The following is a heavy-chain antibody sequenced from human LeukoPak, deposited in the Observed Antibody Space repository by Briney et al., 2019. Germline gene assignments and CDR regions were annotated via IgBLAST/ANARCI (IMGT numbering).Heavy chain of an antibody. J-gene: IGHJ3*02. D-gene: IGHD3-10*01. CDR3: ARLREFGFDI. V-gene: IGHV4-4*02. CDR1: GGSISSFNW. CDR2: IYHSGST. Sequence: PSGTLSLTCTVSGGSISSFNWWSWVRQPPGKGLEWIGEIYHSGSTNHNPSLKSRVTTSIDKSKNQSSLKMSSVTAADTALYYCARLREFGFDIWGQGTMVTVSS.